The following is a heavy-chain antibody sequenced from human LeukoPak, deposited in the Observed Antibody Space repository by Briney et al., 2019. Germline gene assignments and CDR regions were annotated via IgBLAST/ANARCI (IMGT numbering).Heavy chain of an antibody. CDR2: INPSGGST. D-gene: IGHD2-2*01. CDR3: AREDIVVVPALGGFDP. CDR1: GYTFTSYY. Sequence: ASVKVSCKASGYTFTSYYMHWVRQAPGQGLEWMGIINPSGGSTSYAQKFQGRVTMTRDTSTSTVYMELSSLGSEDTAVYYCAREDIVVVPALGGFDPWGQGTLVTVSS. V-gene: IGHV1-46*03. J-gene: IGHJ5*02.